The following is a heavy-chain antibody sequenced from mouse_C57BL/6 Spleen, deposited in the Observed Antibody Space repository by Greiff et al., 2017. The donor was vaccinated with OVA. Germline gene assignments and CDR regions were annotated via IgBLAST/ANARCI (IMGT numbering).Heavy chain of an antibody. J-gene: IGHJ2*01. CDR1: EYEFPSHD. CDR2: INSDGGST. CDR3: ARRGYDYDGGDYFDY. D-gene: IGHD2-4*01. V-gene: IGHV5-2*01. Sequence: EVQGVESGGGLVQPGESLKLSCESNEYEFPSHDMSWVRKTPEKRLELVAAINSDGGSTYYPDTMERRFIISRDNTKKTLYLQMSSLRSEDTALYYCARRGYDYDGGDYFDYWGQGTTLTVSS.